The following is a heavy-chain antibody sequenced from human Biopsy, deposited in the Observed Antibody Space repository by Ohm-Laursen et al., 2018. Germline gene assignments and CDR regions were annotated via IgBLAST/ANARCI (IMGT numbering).Heavy chain of an antibody. Sequence: SLRLSCTAPGFTFTSYAMHWVRQAPGKGMEWVAVISYDGSGEYYADSLQGRFIISRDNPKNTVDLQMNSLRAEDTAGYFCARDWKRWDYSTYFSWHFDLWGRGTLVTVSS. CDR3: ARDWKRWDYSTYFSWHFDL. D-gene: IGHD4-11*01. J-gene: IGHJ2*01. V-gene: IGHV3-30*03. CDR1: GFTFTSYA. CDR2: ISYDGSGE.